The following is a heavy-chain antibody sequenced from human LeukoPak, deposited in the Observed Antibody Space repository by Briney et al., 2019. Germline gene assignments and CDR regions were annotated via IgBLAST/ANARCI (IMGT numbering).Heavy chain of an antibody. CDR2: INHSGST. Sequence: PSETLSLTCAVYGGSFSGYYWSWIRQPPGKGLEWIGEINHSGSTNYNPSLKSRVTISVDTSKNQFSLKLSSVTAADTAVYYCARVAGYYYGNWFDPWGQGTLVTVSS. V-gene: IGHV4-34*01. J-gene: IGHJ5*02. CDR3: ARVAGYYYGNWFDP. CDR1: GGSFSGYY. D-gene: IGHD3-10*01.